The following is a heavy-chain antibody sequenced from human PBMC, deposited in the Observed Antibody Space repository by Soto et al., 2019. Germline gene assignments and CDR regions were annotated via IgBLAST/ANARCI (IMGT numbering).Heavy chain of an antibody. CDR3: ARGVGSSPPRY. J-gene: IGHJ4*02. CDR2: IYASGSP. Sequence: SETLSLTCAISGGSISVYYWSWVRQPPGHELEWIGYIYASGSPYYNPSLRSRVTISADTSKNQISLKLTSPTAADTAVYYCARGVGSSPPRYWGRGTLVTVSS. CDR1: GGSISVYY. V-gene: IGHV4-59*01. D-gene: IGHD1-26*01.